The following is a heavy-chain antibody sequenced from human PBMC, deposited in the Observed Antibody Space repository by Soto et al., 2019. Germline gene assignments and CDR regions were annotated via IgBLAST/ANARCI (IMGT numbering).Heavy chain of an antibody. V-gene: IGHV1-8*01. Sequence: GASVKVSCKASGYTFTSYDINWVRQATGQGLEWMGWMNPNSGNTDYAQKFQGRVTMTRNTSISTAYMELSSLRSEDTAVYYCARDYSSSYGMDVWGQGTTVTVSS. J-gene: IGHJ6*02. CDR3: ARDYSSSYGMDV. D-gene: IGHD6-19*01. CDR2: MNPNSGNT. CDR1: GYTFTSYD.